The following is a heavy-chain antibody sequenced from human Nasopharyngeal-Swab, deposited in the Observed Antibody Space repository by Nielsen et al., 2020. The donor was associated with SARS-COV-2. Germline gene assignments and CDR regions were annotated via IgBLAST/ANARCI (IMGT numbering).Heavy chain of an antibody. CDR2: ISSSSKTI. CDR1: EFTFNTYD. Sequence: GGSLRLSCAAPEFTFNTYDMNWVRQAPGKGLEWLSYISSSSKTIYYADSVKGRFTISRDNAKNSLYLQMNTLRDEDTAVYYCARLRYYSSDYWGQGTLVTVSS. CDR3: ARLRYYSSDY. J-gene: IGHJ4*02. D-gene: IGHD1-26*01. V-gene: IGHV3-48*02.